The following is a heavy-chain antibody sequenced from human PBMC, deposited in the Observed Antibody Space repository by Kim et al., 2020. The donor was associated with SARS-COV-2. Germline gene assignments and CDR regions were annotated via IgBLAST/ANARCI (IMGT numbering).Heavy chain of an antibody. J-gene: IGHJ4*02. CDR2: IYHSGST. CDR3: ARGLGGNSMYYFDY. D-gene: IGHD2-21*02. CDR1: GGSISSGGYS. V-gene: IGHV4-30-2*01. Sequence: SETLSLTCAVSGGSISSGGYSWSWIRQPPGKGLEWIGYIYHSGSTYYNPSLKSRVTISVDRSKNQFSLKLSSVTAADTAVYYCARGLGGNSMYYFDYWGQGTLVTVSS.